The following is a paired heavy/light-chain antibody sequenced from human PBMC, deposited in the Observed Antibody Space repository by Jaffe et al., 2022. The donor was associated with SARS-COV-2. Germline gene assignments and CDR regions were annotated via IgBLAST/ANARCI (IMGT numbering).Heavy chain of an antibody. CDR3: AKSSREWLDYYYYMDV. Sequence: EVQLVESGGVVVQPGGSLRLSCAASGFTFDDYAMHWVRQAPGKGLEWVSLISWDGGSTYYADSVKGRFTISRDNSKNSLYLQMNSLRAEDTALYYCAKSSREWLDYYYYMDVWGKGTTVTVSS. D-gene: IGHD3-3*01. CDR2: ISWDGGST. V-gene: IGHV3-43D*03. CDR1: GFTFDDYA. J-gene: IGHJ6*03.
Light chain of an antibody. V-gene: IGKV3-11*01. Sequence: EIVLTQSPATLSLSPGERATLSCRASQSVSSYLAWYQQKPGQAPRLLIYDASNRATGIPARFSGSGSGTDFTLTISSLEPEDFAVYYCQQRSNLFTFGPGTKVDIK. CDR1: QSVSSY. CDR2: DAS. CDR3: QQRSNLFT. J-gene: IGKJ3*01.